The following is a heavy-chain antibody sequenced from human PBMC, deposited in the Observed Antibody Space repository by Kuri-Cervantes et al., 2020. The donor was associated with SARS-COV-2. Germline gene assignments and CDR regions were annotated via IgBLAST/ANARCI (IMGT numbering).Heavy chain of an antibody. V-gene: IGHV3-30-3*01. CDR3: ARDLDYNRYYYYYGMDV. J-gene: IGHJ6*02. Sequence: GESLKISCAASGFTFRSYAMHWVRQAPGKGLEWVAVISYDGSNKYYADSVKGRFTISRDNAKNSLYLQMNSLRAEDTALYYCARDLDYNRYYYYYGMDVWGQGTTVTVSS. D-gene: IGHD4-11*01. CDR2: ISYDGSNK. CDR1: GFTFRSYA.